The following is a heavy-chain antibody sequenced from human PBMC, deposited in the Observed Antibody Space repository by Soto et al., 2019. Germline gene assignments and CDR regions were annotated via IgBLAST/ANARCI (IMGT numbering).Heavy chain of an antibody. D-gene: IGHD2-2*01. CDR2: IRSKANSYET. J-gene: IGHJ3*02. V-gene: IGHV3-73*01. CDR3: TRRGVPASNGVAFDI. Sequence: EVQLVESGGGWVQPGGSLKLSCAASGFTFSGSAMQCVRQASGKGLEWVGRIRSKANSYETAYDASVKGRFTISRDDSKNTAYLQINSLKTEGTAVYYGTRRGVPASNGVAFDIWGQGTMVTVSS. CDR1: GFTFSGSA.